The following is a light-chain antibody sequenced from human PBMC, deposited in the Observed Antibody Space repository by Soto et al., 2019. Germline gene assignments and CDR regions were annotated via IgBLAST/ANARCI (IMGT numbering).Light chain of an antibody. Sequence: QSALTQPASVSGSPGQSITISCTGTSSDVGAYNYVSWYQQHPGKAPKLMIYEVSNRPSGVSNRFSGSKSGNTASLTIFGLQAEGEADYYCSSYTSSSSYVFGAGTKVTVL. CDR3: SSYTSSSSYV. J-gene: IGLJ1*01. V-gene: IGLV2-14*01. CDR2: EVS. CDR1: SSDVGAYNY.